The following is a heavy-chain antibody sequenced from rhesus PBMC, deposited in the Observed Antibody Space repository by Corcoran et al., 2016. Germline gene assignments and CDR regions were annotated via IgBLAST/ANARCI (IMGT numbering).Heavy chain of an antibody. J-gene: IGHJ5-2*02. CDR3: GRDGISTS. CDR2: IEGRVGRT. CDR1: GGSISSNY. V-gene: IGHV4-160*01. D-gene: IGHD5-42*01. Sequence: QVQLQESGPGLVKPSETLSLTCAVSGGSISSNYWSWIRQAPGKGLEWIGRIEGRVGRTAYTPSLKSEVTMSTETSKNQFSRKLSSVTAEDTAVYYGGRDGISTSWGRGVLVTVSS.